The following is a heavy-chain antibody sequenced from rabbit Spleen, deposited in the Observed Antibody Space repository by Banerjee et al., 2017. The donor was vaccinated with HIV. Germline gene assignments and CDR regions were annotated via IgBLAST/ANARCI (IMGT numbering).Heavy chain of an antibody. J-gene: IGHJ4*01. CDR3: ARDFDF. CDR2: IDPVFGIT. Sequence: QEQLVESGGDPVKPGASLTLTCTASGFDFSNYGVSWVRQAPGKGLEWIGYIDPVFGITYYANWVNGRFSISRENAQNTVFLQMTSLTAADTATYFCARDFDFWGPGTLVTVS. CDR1: GFDFSNYG. V-gene: IGHV1S47*01.